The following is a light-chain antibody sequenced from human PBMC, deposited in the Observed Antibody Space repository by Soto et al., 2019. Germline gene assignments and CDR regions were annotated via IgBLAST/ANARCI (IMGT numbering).Light chain of an antibody. J-gene: IGKJ5*01. CDR1: QSFRGL. CDR3: QQRHMWPIT. V-gene: IGKV3-11*01. Sequence: EVVLTQSPVTLSLSPGERATLSCRARQSFRGLLAWYQQKPGQAPRLLIYDAYNRATGIPPRFSGSGSGTDFTVTISSLEPEDSAVYYCQQRHMWPITFGQGTRLEIK. CDR2: DAY.